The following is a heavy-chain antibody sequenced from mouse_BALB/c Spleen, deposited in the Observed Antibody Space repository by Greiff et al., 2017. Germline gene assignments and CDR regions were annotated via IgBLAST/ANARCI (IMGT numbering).Heavy chain of an antibody. J-gene: IGHJ4*01. V-gene: IGHV5-6-5*01. Sequence: DVQLVESGGGLVKPGGSLKLSCAASGFTFSSYAMSWVRQTPEKRLEWVASISSGGSTYYPDSVKGRFTISRDNARNILYLQMSSLRSEDTAMYYCARDYAVYYYAMDYWGQGTSVTVSS. CDR3: ARDYAVYYYAMDY. D-gene: IGHD1-1*02. CDR1: GFTFSSYA. CDR2: ISSGGST.